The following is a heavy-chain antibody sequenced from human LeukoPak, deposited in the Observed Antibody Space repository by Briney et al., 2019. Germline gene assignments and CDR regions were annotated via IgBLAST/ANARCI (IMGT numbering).Heavy chain of an antibody. V-gene: IGHV4-4*02. J-gene: IGHJ3*02. CDR2: IYHSGST. CDR1: GGSISSSNW. D-gene: IGHD1-26*01. CDR3: ARDLGPRTNIVGLTPRRAFDI. Sequence: SETLSLTCAVSGGSISSSNWWSWVRQPPGKGLEWIGEIYHSGSTNYNPSLKSRVTISVDKSKNQFSLKLSSVTAADTAVYYCARDLGPRTNIVGLTPRRAFDICGQGTMVTVSS.